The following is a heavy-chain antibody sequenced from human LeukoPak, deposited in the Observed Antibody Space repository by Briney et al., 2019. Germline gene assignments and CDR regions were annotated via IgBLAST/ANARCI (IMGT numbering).Heavy chain of an antibody. Sequence: GGSLRLSCAASGFTFDDYGMSWVRQAPGRGLEWVSGINWNGGSTGYADPVKGRFTTSRDNAKNSLSLEMNSLRAEDTAFYYCARRMGAYYCMDVWGTGTTVTVSS. V-gene: IGHV3-20*04. J-gene: IGHJ6*03. CDR3: ARRMGAYYCMDV. CDR1: GFTFDDYG. D-gene: IGHD3-16*01. CDR2: INWNGGST.